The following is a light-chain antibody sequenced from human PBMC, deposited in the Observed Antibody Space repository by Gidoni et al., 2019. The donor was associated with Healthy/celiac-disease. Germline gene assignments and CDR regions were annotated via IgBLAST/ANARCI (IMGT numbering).Light chain of an antibody. V-gene: IGKV3-11*01. CDR1: QSVSSY. CDR3: QQRSNWPT. Sequence: DIVLTQSPATLSLSPGERATLSCRASQSVSSYLAWYQQKPGPAPRLLIYDASNRATGIPARFSGSGSGTDFTLTISSLEPEDFAVYYCQQRSNWPTFGQXTKVEIK. J-gene: IGKJ1*01. CDR2: DAS.